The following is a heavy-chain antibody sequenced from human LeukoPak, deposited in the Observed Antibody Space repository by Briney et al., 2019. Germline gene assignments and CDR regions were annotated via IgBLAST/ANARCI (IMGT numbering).Heavy chain of an antibody. J-gene: IGHJ4*02. CDR3: AKDRAGVVVPAAWDLDY. CDR1: GFTFSSYG. Sequence: PGRSLRLSCAASGFTFSSYGMHWVRQAPGKGLEWVAVMPYDGSNKYYADSVKGRFTISRDNSKNTLYLQMNSLRAEDTAVYYCAKDRAGVVVPAAWDLDYWGQGTLVTVSS. D-gene: IGHD2-2*01. CDR2: MPYDGSNK. V-gene: IGHV3-30*18.